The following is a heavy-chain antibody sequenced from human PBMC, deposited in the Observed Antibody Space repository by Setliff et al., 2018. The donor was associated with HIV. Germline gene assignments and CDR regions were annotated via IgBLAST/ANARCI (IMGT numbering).Heavy chain of an antibody. J-gene: IGHJ5*02. D-gene: IGHD5-12*01. Sequence: SETLSLTCTVSGDSIRGYYWSWIRQPPGKGLEWIGSIYYTGNPQYNPSLKSRVTISVDTSKNQFSLQLRSVTAADTAVYYCARPGMATLKVWVDNWGQGTLVTVSS. CDR3: ARPGMATLKVWVDN. V-gene: IGHV4-59*05. CDR2: IYYTGNP. CDR1: GDSIRGYY.